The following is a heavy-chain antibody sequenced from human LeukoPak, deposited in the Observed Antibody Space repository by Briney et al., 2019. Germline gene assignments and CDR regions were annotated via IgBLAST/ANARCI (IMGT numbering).Heavy chain of an antibody. CDR3: ARSYTNYYDSSGYYYNYGMDV. Sequence: GRSLRLSCAASRFTFSNYAMHWVRQAPGKGLEGVAVISYDGSNKYYADSVKGRFTISRDNSRNTVYMEMNSLRAEDTAVYYCARSYTNYYDSSGYYYNYGMDVWGQGTTVTVSS. J-gene: IGHJ6*02. CDR1: RFTFSNYA. D-gene: IGHD3-22*01. V-gene: IGHV3-30-3*01. CDR2: ISYDGSNK.